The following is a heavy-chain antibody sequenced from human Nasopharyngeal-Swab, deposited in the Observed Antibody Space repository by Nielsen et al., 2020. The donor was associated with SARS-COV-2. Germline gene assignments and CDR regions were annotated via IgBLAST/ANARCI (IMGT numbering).Heavy chain of an antibody. CDR3: ASSPLDSSGYYYGLDY. CDR2: ISYDGSNK. CDR1: GFTFSSYA. J-gene: IGHJ4*02. Sequence: GESLNISCAASGFTFSSYAMHWVRQAPGKGLECVAVISYDGSNKYYADSVKGRLTTSRDNSKNTLSLQMNSLRAEDTAVYYCASSPLDSSGYYYGLDYWGQGTLVTVSS. D-gene: IGHD3-22*01. V-gene: IGHV3-30-3*01.